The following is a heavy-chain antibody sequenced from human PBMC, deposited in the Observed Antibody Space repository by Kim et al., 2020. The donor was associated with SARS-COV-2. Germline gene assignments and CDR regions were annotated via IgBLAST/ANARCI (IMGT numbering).Heavy chain of an antibody. Sequence: SETLSLTCTVSGGSISSGSYYWSWIRQPAGKGLEWIGRIYTSGSTNYNPSLKSRVTISVDTSKNQFSLKLSSVTAADTAVYYCAGGYSTSAVATHYWGQGTLVTVSS. D-gene: IGHD6-19*01. CDR2: IYTSGST. J-gene: IGHJ4*02. V-gene: IGHV4-61*02. CDR3: AGGYSTSAVATHY. CDR1: GGSISSGSYY.